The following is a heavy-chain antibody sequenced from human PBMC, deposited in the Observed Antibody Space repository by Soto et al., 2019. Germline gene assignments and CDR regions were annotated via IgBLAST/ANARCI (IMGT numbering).Heavy chain of an antibody. CDR1: GYTLTELS. J-gene: IGHJ4*02. V-gene: IGHV1-24*01. CDR2: FDPEDGET. CDR3: ATTAYSSSWYGSWLDH. D-gene: IGHD6-13*01. Sequence: ASVKVSCKVSGYTLTELSMHWVRQAPGKGLEWMGGFDPEDGETIYAQKFQGRVTMTEDTSTDTAYMELSSLRSEDTAVYYCATTAYSSSWYGSWLDHWGQGTRVTVSS.